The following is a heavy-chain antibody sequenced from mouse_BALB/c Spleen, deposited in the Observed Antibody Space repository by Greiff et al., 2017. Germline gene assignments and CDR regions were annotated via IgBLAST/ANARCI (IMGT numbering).Heavy chain of an antibody. V-gene: IGHV2-6-7*01. CDR1: GFSLTGYG. J-gene: IGHJ3*01. CDR3: ARGGLDSSGYGPFAY. Sequence: QVQLKESGPGLVAPSQSLSITCTVSGFSLTGYGVNWVRQPPGKGLEWLGMIWGDGSTDYNSALNSRLSISKDNSKSQVFLKRNSLQTDDTARYYCARGGLDSSGYGPFAYWGQGTLVTVSA. CDR2: IWGDGST. D-gene: IGHD3-2*01.